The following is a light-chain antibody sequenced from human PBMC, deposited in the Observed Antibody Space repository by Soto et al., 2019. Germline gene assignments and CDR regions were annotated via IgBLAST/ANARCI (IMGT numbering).Light chain of an antibody. CDR1: QSISSY. Sequence: DIQMTQSPSSLSASVGDRVTITCRASQSISSYLNWYQQQPGKAPKLLIYAASTLQSGVPSRFSGSGSGSDFTLTISSVQPEDSATYYCQQSYSSVFAFGPGTKVNIK. CDR3: QQSYSSVFA. J-gene: IGKJ3*01. CDR2: AAS. V-gene: IGKV1-39*01.